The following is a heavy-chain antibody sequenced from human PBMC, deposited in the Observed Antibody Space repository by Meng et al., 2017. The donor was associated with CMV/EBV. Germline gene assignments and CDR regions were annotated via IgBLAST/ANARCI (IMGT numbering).Heavy chain of an antibody. Sequence: GSLRLSCAVSGGSFSGYYWSWIRQPPGKGLEWIGDINHSGRTNSHPSLKSRVTISVDTSKNQFSLKLSSVTAADTAVYYCARGHYWSGYSYYYYGMDVWGQGTTVPVSS. D-gene: IGHD3-3*01. CDR3: ARGHYWSGYSYYYYGMDV. CDR1: GGSFSGYY. CDR2: INHSGRT. J-gene: IGHJ6*02. V-gene: IGHV4-34*01.